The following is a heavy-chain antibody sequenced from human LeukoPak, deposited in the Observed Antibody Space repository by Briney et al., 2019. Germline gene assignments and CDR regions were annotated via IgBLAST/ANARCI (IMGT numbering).Heavy chain of an antibody. V-gene: IGHV4-38-2*01. CDR3: ARGVGNWNYVPFDY. D-gene: IGHD1-7*01. J-gene: IGHJ4*02. CDR2: IYHTGTT. Sequence: SETLSLTCAVSGYSISSGYYWGWIRQPPGKGLEWIGSIYHTGTTYYNPSPKSRVTISVDTSKNQFSLRLSSVTAADTAVYHCARGVGNWNYVPFDYWGQGTLVTVSS. CDR1: GYSISSGYY.